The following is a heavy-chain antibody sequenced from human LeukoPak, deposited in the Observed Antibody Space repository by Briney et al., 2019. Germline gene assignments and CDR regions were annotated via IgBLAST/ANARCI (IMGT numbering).Heavy chain of an antibody. V-gene: IGHV4-34*01. D-gene: IGHD5-12*01. CDR3: ARGRRYSGNYYYYMDV. J-gene: IGHJ6*03. CDR1: GGSFSGYY. CDR2: INHSGST. Sequence: SETLSLTCAVYGGSFSGYYWSWIRQPPGKGLEWIGEINHSGSTNYNPSLKSRVTISVDTSKNQFSLKLSSVTAADTAVYYCARGRRYSGNYYYYMDVWGKGTTVTVSS.